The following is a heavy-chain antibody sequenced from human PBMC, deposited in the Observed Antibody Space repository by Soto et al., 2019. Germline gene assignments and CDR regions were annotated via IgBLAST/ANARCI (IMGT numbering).Heavy chain of an antibody. CDR3: AREAFRQWRDPNNGFDP. D-gene: IGHD6-19*01. CDR1: GFIFSSYA. V-gene: IGHV3-30-3*01. CDR2: ISFDGSSE. Sequence: QVQLVESGGGVVQPGRSLRLSCAASGFIFSSYAMHYVRQAPGKGLKWVAAISFDGSSEYYADSVKGRFKISRESSGKPLFLQMDKVRFEDTAVYFCAREAFRQWRDPNNGFDPWGQGIPVSVS. J-gene: IGHJ5*02.